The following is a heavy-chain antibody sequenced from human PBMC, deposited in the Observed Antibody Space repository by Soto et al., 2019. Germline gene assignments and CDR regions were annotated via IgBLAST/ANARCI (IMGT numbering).Heavy chain of an antibody. J-gene: IGHJ4*02. D-gene: IGHD5-18*01. CDR1: GYSFANYW. Sequence: GESLKISCKASGYSFANYWIGWVCQKPGKGLEWMGVIYPGDSETTYSPSFEGQVIISVDRSRGTAFLEWSSLKASDTTMYYCARPGAPTDTVVYDFWGQGTQVTVSS. CDR3: ARPGAPTDTVVYDF. CDR2: IYPGDSET. V-gene: IGHV5-51*01.